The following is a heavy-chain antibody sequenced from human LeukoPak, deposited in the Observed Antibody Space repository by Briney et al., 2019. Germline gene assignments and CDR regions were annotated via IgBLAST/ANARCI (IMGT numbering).Heavy chain of an antibody. Sequence: SETLFLTCTVSGGSISSGGYYWSWIRQHPGKGLEWIGYIYYSGSTYYNPSLKSRVTISVDTSKNQFSLKLSSVTAADAAVYYCARDYYQLGAFDIWGQGTMVTVSS. CDR1: GGSISSGGYY. D-gene: IGHD3-22*01. J-gene: IGHJ3*02. CDR2: IYYSGST. V-gene: IGHV4-31*03. CDR3: ARDYYQLGAFDI.